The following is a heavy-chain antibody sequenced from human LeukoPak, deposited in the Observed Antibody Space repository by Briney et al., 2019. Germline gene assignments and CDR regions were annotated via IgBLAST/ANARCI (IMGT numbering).Heavy chain of an antibody. CDR2: ISSSSSYT. V-gene: IGHV3-11*05. CDR3: ARDLGYSSSWYVSWFDP. Sequence: AGSLRLSCAASGFMFSDYYMSWIRQAPGKGLEWVSYISSSSSYTNYADSVKGRSTISRDNAKNSLYLQMHSLRAEDTAVYYCARDLGYSSSWYVSWFDPWGQGTLVTVSS. J-gene: IGHJ5*02. CDR1: GFMFSDYY. D-gene: IGHD6-13*01.